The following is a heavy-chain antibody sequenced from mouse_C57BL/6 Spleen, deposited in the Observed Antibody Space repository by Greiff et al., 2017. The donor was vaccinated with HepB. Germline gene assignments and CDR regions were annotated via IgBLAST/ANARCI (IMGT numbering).Heavy chain of an antibody. CDR1: GYSITSGYY. Sequence: DVKLQESGPGLVKPSQSLSLTCSVTGYSITSGYYWNWIRQFPGNKLEWMGYISYDGSNNYNPSLKNRISITRDTSKNQFFLKLNSVTTEDTATYYCARVGESYAMDYWGQGTSVTVSS. CDR2: ISYDGSN. V-gene: IGHV3-6*01. J-gene: IGHJ4*01. CDR3: ARVGESYAMDY.